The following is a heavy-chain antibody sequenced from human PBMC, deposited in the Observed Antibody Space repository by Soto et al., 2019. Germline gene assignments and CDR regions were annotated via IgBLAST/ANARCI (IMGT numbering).Heavy chain of an antibody. CDR3: ARESPPGYCSGGSCYSP. V-gene: IGHV3-21*01. CDR1: GFTFSSYS. J-gene: IGHJ4*02. D-gene: IGHD2-15*01. CDR2: ISSSSSYI. Sequence: EVQLVESGGGLVKPGGSLRLSCAASGFTFSSYSMNWVRQAPGKGLEWVSSISSSSSYIYYADSVKGRFTISRDNAKNSLYLQMNSLRAEDTAVYYCARESPPGYCSGGSCYSPWGQGTLVTVSS.